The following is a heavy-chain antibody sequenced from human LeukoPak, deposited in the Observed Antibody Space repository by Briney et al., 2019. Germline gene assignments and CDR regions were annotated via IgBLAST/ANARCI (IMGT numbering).Heavy chain of an antibody. CDR2: IIPIFGTA. J-gene: IGHJ6*03. V-gene: IGHV1-69*13. Sequence: SVKVSCKASGGTFSSYAISWVRQAPGQGLEWMGGIIPIFGTANYAQKFQGRVTITADESTSTAYMELSSLRPEDTAVYYCARDAGTNWNRGYMDVWGKGTTVTVSS. CDR1: GGTFSSYA. D-gene: IGHD1-1*01. CDR3: ARDAGTNWNRGYMDV.